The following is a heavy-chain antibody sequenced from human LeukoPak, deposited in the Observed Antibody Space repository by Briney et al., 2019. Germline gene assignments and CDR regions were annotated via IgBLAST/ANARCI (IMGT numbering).Heavy chain of an antibody. CDR1: GGSISSSSYY. CDR2: IYYSGST. J-gene: IGHJ3*02. D-gene: IGHD4-17*01. Sequence: TASETLSLTCTVSGGSISSSSYYWGWIRQPPGKGLEWIGSIYYSGSTYYNPSLKSRVIISVDTSKNQFSLKLSSVTAADTAVYYCARNGDYRAFDIWGQGTMVTVSS. CDR3: ARNGDYRAFDI. V-gene: IGHV4-39*01.